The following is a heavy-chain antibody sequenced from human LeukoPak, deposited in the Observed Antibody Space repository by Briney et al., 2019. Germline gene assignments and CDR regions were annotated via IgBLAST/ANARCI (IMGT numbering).Heavy chain of an antibody. D-gene: IGHD3-3*01. J-gene: IGHJ4*02. CDR2: ISGSGGST. Sequence: GGSLRLSCAASGFTFSSYAMSWVRQAPGKGLEWVSAISGSGGSTYYADSVKGRFTISGDNSKNTLYLQMNSLRAEDTAVYYCAKGPRHYDFWSGYGGPDYWGQGTLVTVSS. CDR3: AKGPRHYDFWSGYGGPDY. CDR1: GFTFSSYA. V-gene: IGHV3-23*01.